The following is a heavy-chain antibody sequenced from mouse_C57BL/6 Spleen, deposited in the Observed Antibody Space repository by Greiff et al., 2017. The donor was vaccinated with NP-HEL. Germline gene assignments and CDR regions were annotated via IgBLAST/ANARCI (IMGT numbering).Heavy chain of an antibody. CDR1: GYTFTSYW. CDR3: ARDGRGYAMDD. Sequence: QVQLQQPGAELVKPGASVKLSCKASGYTFTSYWMHWVKQRPGQGLEWIGMIHPNSGSTNYNEKFKSKATLTVDKSSSTAYMQLSSLTSEDSAVYYWARDGRGYAMDDWGQGTSVTVSS. D-gene: IGHD2-3*01. J-gene: IGHJ4*01. CDR2: IHPNSGST. V-gene: IGHV1-64*01.